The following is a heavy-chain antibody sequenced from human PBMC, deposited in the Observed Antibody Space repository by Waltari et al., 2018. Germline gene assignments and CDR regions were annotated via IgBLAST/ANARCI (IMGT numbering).Heavy chain of an antibody. Sequence: EVQLVESGGGLVQPGGSLRLSCAASGFTFSSYEMNWVRQAPGKGLEWVSYISSSVSTIYYADSVKGRFTISRDNAKNSLYLQMNSLRAEDTAVYYCASSYYYDTEYFQHWGQGTLVTVSS. CDR3: ASSYYYDTEYFQH. J-gene: IGHJ1*01. V-gene: IGHV3-48*03. CDR2: ISSSVSTI. CDR1: GFTFSSYE. D-gene: IGHD3-22*01.